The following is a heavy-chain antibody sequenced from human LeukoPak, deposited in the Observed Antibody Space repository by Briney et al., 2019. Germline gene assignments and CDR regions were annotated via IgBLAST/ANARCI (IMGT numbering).Heavy chain of an antibody. Sequence: SETLSLTCTASGGSISSSSYYWGCIRHPPGKGLEWIAITYYSGSGYYNPSLKNRVTISLDTSKNQFSLKMSSVTAADTAVYYCARHYSGSYRDWFDPWGQGTLVTVSS. V-gene: IGHV4-39*01. D-gene: IGHD1-26*01. CDR3: ARHYSGSYRDWFDP. CDR1: GGSISSSSYY. CDR2: TYYSGSG. J-gene: IGHJ5*02.